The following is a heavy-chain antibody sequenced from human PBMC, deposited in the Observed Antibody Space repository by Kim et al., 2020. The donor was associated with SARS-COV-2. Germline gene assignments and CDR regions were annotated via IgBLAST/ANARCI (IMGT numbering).Heavy chain of an antibody. Sequence: SVKGRFTNSRDGSKNTSYLQMNSLNTEDTAVYYCARGRDWSAVIYYFDYWGQGTLVTVSS. CDR3: ARGRDWSAVIYYFDY. D-gene: IGHD2-21*01. J-gene: IGHJ4*02. V-gene: IGHV3-73*01.